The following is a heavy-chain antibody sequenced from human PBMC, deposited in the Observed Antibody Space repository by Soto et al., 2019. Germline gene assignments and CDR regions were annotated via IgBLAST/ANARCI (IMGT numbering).Heavy chain of an antibody. CDR3: AKASYRIAAAGYYYYYYMDV. CDR1: GFTFSSYA. V-gene: IGHV3-23*01. D-gene: IGHD6-13*01. J-gene: IGHJ6*03. CDR2: ISGSGGST. Sequence: GGSLRLSCAASGFTFSSYAMSWVRQAPGKGLEWVSAISGSGGSTYYADSVKGRFTISRDNSKNTLYLQMNSLRAEDTAVYYCAKASYRIAAAGYYYYYYMDVWGKGTTVTVSS.